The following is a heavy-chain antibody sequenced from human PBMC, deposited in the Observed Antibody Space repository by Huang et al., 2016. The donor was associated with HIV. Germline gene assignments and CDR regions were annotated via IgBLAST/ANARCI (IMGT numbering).Heavy chain of an antibody. CDR3: ARGGGIQLWLLGYYYMDV. CDR1: GYTFSSFG. V-gene: IGHV1-18*01. D-gene: IGHD5-18*01. Sequence: QVQLVQSGAEVKKPGASVKVSCKASGYTFSSFGISWVRQAPGQGLEWVGGIRVYNGNTKFAQKFQGRLTMTTDTSTSTAYMELRSLRSDDTAVYYCARGGGIQLWLLGYYYMDVWGNGTTVTVSS. J-gene: IGHJ6*03. CDR2: IRVYNGNT.